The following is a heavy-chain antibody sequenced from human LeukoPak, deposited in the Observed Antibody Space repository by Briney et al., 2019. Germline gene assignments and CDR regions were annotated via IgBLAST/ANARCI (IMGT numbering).Heavy chain of an antibody. CDR2: ISSSSSYT. D-gene: IGHD3-10*01. V-gene: IGHV3-11*05. CDR3: AKDQGRSSRHYGSGSPFDY. CDR1: GYTFSDYY. Sequence: PGGSLRLSCAASGYTFSDYYMSWIRQAPGKGLEWVSYISSSSSYTNYADSVKGRFTISRDNAKNSLYLQMNSLRAEDTAVYYCAKDQGRSSRHYGSGSPFDYWGQGTLVTVSS. J-gene: IGHJ4*02.